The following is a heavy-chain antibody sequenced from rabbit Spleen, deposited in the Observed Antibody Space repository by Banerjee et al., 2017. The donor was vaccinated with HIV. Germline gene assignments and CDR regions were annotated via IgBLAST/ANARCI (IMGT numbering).Heavy chain of an antibody. Sequence: QEQLVESGGGPVLPGGSLKLSCKASGFDFSRYGVSWVRQAPGKGLEWIGYIDPVFGIAYYATWVSGRFSISRENTQNTVYLQLNSLTAADTATYFCVRNQAHMLDLWGQGTLVTVS. J-gene: IGHJ4*01. V-gene: IGHV1S47*01. CDR2: IDPVFGIA. D-gene: IGHD1-1*01. CDR1: GFDFSRYG. CDR3: VRNQAHMLDL.